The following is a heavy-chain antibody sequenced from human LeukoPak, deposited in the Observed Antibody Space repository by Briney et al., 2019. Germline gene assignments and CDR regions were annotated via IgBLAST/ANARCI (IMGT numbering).Heavy chain of an antibody. CDR2: MNPNSGNT. V-gene: IGHV1-8*01. Sequence: GASVKVSCKASGYTFTSYDINWARQATGQGLEWMGWMNPNSGNTGYAQKFQGRVTMTKNTSITTAYMELSSLRSEDTAVYYCARALSWTTNSYYYMDVWGKGTTVTVSS. D-gene: IGHD3/OR15-3a*01. CDR1: GYTFTSYD. J-gene: IGHJ6*03. CDR3: ARALSWTTNSYYYMDV.